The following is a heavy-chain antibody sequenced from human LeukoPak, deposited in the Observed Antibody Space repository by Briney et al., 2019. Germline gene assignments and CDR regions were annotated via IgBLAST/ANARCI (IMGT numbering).Heavy chain of an antibody. CDR1: GFTFSDYY. Sequence: GGSLRLSCGASGFTFSDYYMSWIRQAPGKGLEWVSYISSSGSTIYYADSVKGRFTISRDNAKNSLYLQMNSLRAEDTAVYYCAGRTMVRGVITDGTDYWGQGTLVTVSS. CDR2: ISSSGSTI. CDR3: AGRTMVRGVITDGTDY. D-gene: IGHD3-10*01. J-gene: IGHJ4*02. V-gene: IGHV3-11*04.